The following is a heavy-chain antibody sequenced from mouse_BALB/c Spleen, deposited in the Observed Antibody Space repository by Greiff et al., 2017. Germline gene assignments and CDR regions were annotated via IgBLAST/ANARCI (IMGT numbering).Heavy chain of an antibody. CDR1: GFDFSRYW. CDR2: INPDSSTI. V-gene: IGHV4-1*02. D-gene: IGHD2-1*01. Sequence: EVKLQASGGGLVQPGGSLKLSCAASGFDFSRYWMSWVRQAPGKGLEWIGEINPDSSTINYTPSLKDKFIISRDNAKNTLYLQMSKVRSEDTALYYCARPKVKNYFDYWGQGTTLTVSS. CDR3: ARPKVKNYFDY. J-gene: IGHJ2*01.